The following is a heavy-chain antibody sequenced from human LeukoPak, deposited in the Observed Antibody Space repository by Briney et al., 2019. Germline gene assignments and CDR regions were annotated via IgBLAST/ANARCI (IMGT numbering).Heavy chain of an antibody. D-gene: IGHD6-19*01. CDR1: GFTFSSCA. CDR3: AKRGSGWAPLDC. J-gene: IGHJ4*02. V-gene: IGHV3-23*01. CDR2: ISGSGGST. Sequence: PGGSLRLSCAASGFTFSSCAMSWVRQAPGKGLEWVSAISGSGGSTYYADSVRGRFTISRDNSKNTLYLQMNSLRVEDTAVYYCAKRGSGWAPLDCWGQGTLVTVSS.